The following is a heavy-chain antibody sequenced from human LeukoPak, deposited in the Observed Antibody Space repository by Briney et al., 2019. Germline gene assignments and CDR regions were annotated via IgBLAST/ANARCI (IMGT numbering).Heavy chain of an antibody. CDR1: GGSISSYY. CDR3: ARDKGLWFGELASYNWFDP. D-gene: IGHD3-10*01. J-gene: IGHJ5*02. Sequence: SETLSLTCTVSGGSISSYYWSWIRQPAGKGLEWIGRIYTSGSTNYNPSLKSRVTMSVDTSKNQFSLKLSSVTAADTAVYYCARDKGLWFGELASYNWFDPWGQGTLVTVSS. V-gene: IGHV4-4*07. CDR2: IYTSGST.